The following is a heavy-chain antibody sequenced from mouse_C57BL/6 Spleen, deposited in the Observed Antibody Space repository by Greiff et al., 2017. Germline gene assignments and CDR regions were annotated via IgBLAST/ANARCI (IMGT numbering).Heavy chain of an antibody. V-gene: IGHV3-6*01. CDR2: ISYDGSN. Sequence: ESGPGLVKPSQSLSLTCSVTGYSITSGYYWNWIRQFPGNKLEWMGYISYDGSNNYNPSLKNRISITRDTSKNQFFLKLNSVTTEDTATYYCARGRASPDYWGLGTTLTVSS. J-gene: IGHJ2*01. D-gene: IGHD3-3*01. CDR1: GYSITSGYY. CDR3: ARGRASPDY.